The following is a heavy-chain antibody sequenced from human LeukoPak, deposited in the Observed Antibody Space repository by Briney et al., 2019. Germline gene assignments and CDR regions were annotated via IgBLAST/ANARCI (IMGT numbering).Heavy chain of an antibody. D-gene: IGHD5-12*01. CDR1: GSTVSSSY. J-gene: IGHJ4*02. V-gene: IGHV3-66*01. CDR3: ARDSGYISDY. CDR2: IYSGGTT. Sequence: GGSLRLSCAASGSTVSSSYMSWVRQAPGKGLEWVSVIYSGGTTYYADSVKGRFTISRDNSKNTLYLQMNSLRAEDTAVYYCARDSGYISDYWGQGTLVTVSS.